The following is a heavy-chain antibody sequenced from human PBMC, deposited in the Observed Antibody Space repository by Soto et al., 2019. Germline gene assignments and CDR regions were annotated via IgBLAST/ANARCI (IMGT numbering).Heavy chain of an antibody. V-gene: IGHV1-69*01. CDR3: AREAAAGTNRFDP. Sequence: QVQLVQSGAEVKKPGSSVKVSCKASGGTFSSYAIIWVRQAPGQGLEWMGGVIPILGKTNYAQKFQGRVTIIADESTSTAYMELSSLRSEDTAVYYCAREAAAGTNRFDPWGQGTLVIVSS. D-gene: IGHD6-13*01. J-gene: IGHJ5*02. CDR1: GGTFSSYA. CDR2: VIPILGKT.